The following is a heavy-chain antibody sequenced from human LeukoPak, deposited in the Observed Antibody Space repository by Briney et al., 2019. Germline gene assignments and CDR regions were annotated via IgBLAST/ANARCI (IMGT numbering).Heavy chain of an antibody. Sequence: GGSLRLSCAASGFTFSTYVMSWVRQGPGKGLEWVSAISGSGDSTFYADSVKGRFTISRDNSKNTLYLQMNSLSAEDTAMYYCANLWFGENDYWGQGTLVTVSS. J-gene: IGHJ4*02. V-gene: IGHV3-23*01. D-gene: IGHD3-10*01. CDR3: ANLWFGENDY. CDR1: GFTFSTYV. CDR2: ISGSGDST.